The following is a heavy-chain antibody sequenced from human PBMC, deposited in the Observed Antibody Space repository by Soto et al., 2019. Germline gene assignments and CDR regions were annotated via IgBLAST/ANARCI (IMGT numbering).Heavy chain of an antibody. CDR3: ARGLQAAAIPDAFHF. CDR2: ISGSSSYI. J-gene: IGHJ3*01. Sequence: GSLRLSCAASGFTFSAHNMNWVRQAPGKGLEWVSSISGSSSYIYYADSVKGRFTISRDNAENSLYLQMNSLRVEDTAMYFCARGLQAAAIPDAFHFWGQGTMVTGSS. CDR1: GFTFSAHN. D-gene: IGHD2-2*01. V-gene: IGHV3-21*01.